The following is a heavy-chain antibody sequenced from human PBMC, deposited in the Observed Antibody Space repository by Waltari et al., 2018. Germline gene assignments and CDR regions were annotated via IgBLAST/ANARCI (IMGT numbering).Heavy chain of an antibody. Sequence: QVQLVQSGAEVRKPGSSVTVSCKASGGTFGSYAITWVRQAPGEGLEWMGGIIPIFGTAPNYAQKFQGRLTITADESTATVYMDLSSRRSDDTAVYYCARRQLGGAFDPWGQGTLVSVSS. CDR2: IIPIFGTAP. J-gene: IGHJ5*02. D-gene: IGHD3-16*01. V-gene: IGHV1-69*12. CDR3: ARRQLGGAFDP. CDR1: GGTFGSYA.